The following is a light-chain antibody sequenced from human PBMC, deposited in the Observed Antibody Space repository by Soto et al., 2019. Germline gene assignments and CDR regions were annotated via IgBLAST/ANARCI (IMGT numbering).Light chain of an antibody. CDR1: QSVSSY. J-gene: IGKJ4*01. CDR3: QQRSNCPLA. V-gene: IGKV3-11*01. CDR2: DAS. Sequence: EIVLTQPPATLSLSPGERATLSCRASQSVSSYLAWYQQKPGQAPRLLIYDASNMATGIPARFSGSGSGTDFTLTISSLEPEDFAVYYLQQRSNCPLAFGGGTKVEIK.